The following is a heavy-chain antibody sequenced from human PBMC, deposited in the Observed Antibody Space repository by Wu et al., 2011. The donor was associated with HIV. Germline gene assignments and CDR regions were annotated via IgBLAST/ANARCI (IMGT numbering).Heavy chain of an antibody. CDR1: GGTFNSYG. V-gene: IGHV1-69*14. CDR2: IIPIFGTA. CDR3: AGDLGGAEDT. J-gene: IGHJ5*02. Sequence: QVQLVQSGAEVKKPGSSVKVSCKASGGTFNSYGISWVRQAPGQGLEWMGGIIPIFGTANYAQKFQGRVTISADKSTSTAYIEVRSLRSEDTSVYYCAGDLGGAEDTWGQGTLVTVSS. D-gene: IGHD2-21*01.